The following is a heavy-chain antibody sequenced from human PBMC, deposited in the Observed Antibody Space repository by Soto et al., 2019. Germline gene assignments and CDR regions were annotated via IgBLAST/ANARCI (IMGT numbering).Heavy chain of an antibody. J-gene: IGHJ4*02. CDR3: ARDILGGAYDFWH. V-gene: IGHV3-66*01. D-gene: IGHD3-3*01. CDR1: GFTVSSVY. Sequence: EMQLVESGGGLVQPGGSLRLSCAASGFTVSSVYMTWVRQAPGKGLEWVSVITSGGSTYYADSVRGRFTISRDNSKNTLYLQMNSLRAEDTAVYYCARDILGGAYDFWHGGQGTLVTVSS. CDR2: ITSGGST.